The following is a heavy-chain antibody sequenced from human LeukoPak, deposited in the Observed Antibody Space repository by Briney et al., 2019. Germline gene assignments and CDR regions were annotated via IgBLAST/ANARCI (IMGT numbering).Heavy chain of an antibody. CDR2: IYTSGST. CDR1: GGSISSYY. D-gene: IGHD2-21*01. Sequence: SETLSLTCTVSGGSISSYYWSWIRQPAGKGLEWIGRIYTSGSTNYNPSLKSRVTMSVDTSKNQFSLKLSSVTAADTAVYYCARQSLTVFCGGDCYPIDYWGQGTLVTVSS. V-gene: IGHV4-4*07. CDR3: ARQSLTVFCGGDCYPIDY. J-gene: IGHJ4*02.